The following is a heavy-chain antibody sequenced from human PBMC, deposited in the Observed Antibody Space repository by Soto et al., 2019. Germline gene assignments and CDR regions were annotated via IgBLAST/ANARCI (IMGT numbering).Heavy chain of an antibody. V-gene: IGHV3-33*01. CDR3: ARANTSPFDY. CDR1: GFIFSNYG. Sequence: QVQLVESGGGVVQPGRSLRLSCGASGFIFSNYGMHWIRQAPGKGLEWVTIIWYDGSNKWYADSVKGRFIISRDDSKNMVYLQMNSLRVDDTAIYYCARANTSPFDYWGRGTLDTVSS. J-gene: IGHJ4*02. CDR2: IWYDGSNK.